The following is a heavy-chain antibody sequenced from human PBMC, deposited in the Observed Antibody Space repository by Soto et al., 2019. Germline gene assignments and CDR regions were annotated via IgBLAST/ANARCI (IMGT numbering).Heavy chain of an antibody. J-gene: IGHJ4*02. D-gene: IGHD3-22*01. CDR1: GGTFSSYA. CDR2: IIPIFGTA. V-gene: IGHV1-69*06. CDR3: ARGPYHYYDSSGYYYGNFDY. Sequence: SVKVSCKASGGTFSSYAISWVRQAPGQGLEWMGGIIPIFGTANYAQKFQGRVTITADKSTSTAYMELSSLRSEDTAVYYCARGPYHYYDSSGYYYGNFDYWGQGNLV.